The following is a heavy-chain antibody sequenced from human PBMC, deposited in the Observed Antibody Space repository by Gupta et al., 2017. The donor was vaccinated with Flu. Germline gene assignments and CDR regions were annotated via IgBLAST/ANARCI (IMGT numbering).Heavy chain of an antibody. Sequence: VRQARGQGLEWIGWMTSDGGSTGSAHGFVGRLTLTGDTAPSTAYMELSGLRLDDTAVYYCARVSDSYYRFHDPWGPGTQVTVPS. V-gene: IGHV1-2*07. CDR2: MTSDGGST. D-gene: IGHD3-10*01. J-gene: IGHJ5*02. CDR3: ARVSDSYYRFHDP.